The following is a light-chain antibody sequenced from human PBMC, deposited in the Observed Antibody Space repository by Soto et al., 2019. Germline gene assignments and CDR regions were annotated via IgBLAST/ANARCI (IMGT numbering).Light chain of an antibody. CDR2: DSS. Sequence: EIVLTQSPATLSLSPGDRATLSCRASQRIGTYLAWYQQKRGQAPRLLIYDSSNRATGIAARFSGSGSGTDFTLTISSLAPEDFAVYFCQHRCNSPPSWTFGQGTKVEIK. J-gene: IGKJ1*01. CDR1: QRIGTY. CDR3: QHRCNSPPSWT. V-gene: IGKV3-11*01.